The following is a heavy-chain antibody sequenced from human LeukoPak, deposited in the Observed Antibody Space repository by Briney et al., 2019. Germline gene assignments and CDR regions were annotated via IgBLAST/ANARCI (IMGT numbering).Heavy chain of an antibody. CDR3: AREAIVVERWFGP. D-gene: IGHD3-22*01. CDR2: ILYDGSNK. J-gene: IGHJ5*02. CDR1: GFTFSRYA. Sequence: GGSLRLSCAASGFTFSRYAMHWVRQPPGKGLEWVAVILYDGSNKYYADSVKGRFTISRDNSKNTVYLQMNSPRAEDTALYYCAREAIVVERWFGPWGQGTLVTVSS. V-gene: IGHV3-30-3*01.